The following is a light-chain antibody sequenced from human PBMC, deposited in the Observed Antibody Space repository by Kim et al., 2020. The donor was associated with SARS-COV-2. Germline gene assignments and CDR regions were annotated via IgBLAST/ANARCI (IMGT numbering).Light chain of an antibody. J-gene: IGLJ1*01. Sequence: ALGQTVRITCQGDSLRSSYASWYQQKPAQAPILVFYGKDNRPSGIPDRFSGSGSGNTAYLTITGAQAEDEADYYCNSRDISRNHYVFGPGTKVTVL. CDR2: GKD. CDR3: NSRDISRNHYV. V-gene: IGLV3-19*01. CDR1: SLRSSY.